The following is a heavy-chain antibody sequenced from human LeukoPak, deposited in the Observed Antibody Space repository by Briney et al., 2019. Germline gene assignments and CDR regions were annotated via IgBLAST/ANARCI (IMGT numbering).Heavy chain of an antibody. CDR1: GFTFNSYA. CDR3: ARDWDGYNFPDY. J-gene: IGHJ4*02. Sequence: GGSLRLSCAASGFTFNSYAMHWVRQAPGKGLEWVAVISYDGSNKYYADSVKGRFTISRDNSKNTLYLQMNSLRAEDTAVYYCARDWDGYNFPDYWGQGTLVTVSS. D-gene: IGHD5-24*01. V-gene: IGHV3-30*04. CDR2: ISYDGSNK.